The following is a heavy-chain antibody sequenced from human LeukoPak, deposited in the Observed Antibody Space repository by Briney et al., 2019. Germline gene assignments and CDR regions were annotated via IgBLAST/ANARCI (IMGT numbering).Heavy chain of an antibody. CDR1: GGTFSSYA. D-gene: IGHD4-23*01. CDR2: IIPILGIA. Sequence: GASVKVSCKASGGTFSSYAISWVRQAPGQGLEWMGRIIPILGIANYAQKFQDRVTITADKSTSTAYMELSSLRSEDTAVYYCARPVDYLNYYGMDVWGQGTTVTVSS. V-gene: IGHV1-69*04. J-gene: IGHJ6*02. CDR3: ARPVDYLNYYGMDV.